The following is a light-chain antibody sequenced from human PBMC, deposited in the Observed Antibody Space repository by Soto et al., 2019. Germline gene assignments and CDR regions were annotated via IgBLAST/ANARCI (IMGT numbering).Light chain of an antibody. CDR2: KST. Sequence: DIQLTQSPSTLSASVGDRVTITCRASPSISNWLAWHPQKPGKAPKILIYKSTSFERVGPSRFSGSGSGTESSLTTSRLKAEDFANYYGQYYNRYREFGQGTKVEIK. J-gene: IGKJ1*01. CDR3: QYYNRYRE. CDR1: PSISNW. V-gene: IGKV1-5*03.